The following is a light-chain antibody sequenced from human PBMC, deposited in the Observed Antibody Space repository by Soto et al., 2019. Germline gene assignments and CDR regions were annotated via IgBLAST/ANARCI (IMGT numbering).Light chain of an antibody. Sequence: QSVLTQPPSVSAAPGQRVTISCSGTSSNVGDNFVSWYQQPPEAAPKLLIYDNHKRPSGIPDRFSGSKSGTSATLGITGLQTGDEADYYGATWDGSLSVVVFGGGTKLTVL. V-gene: IGLV1-51*01. CDR2: DNH. CDR1: SSNVGDNF. CDR3: ATWDGSLSVVV. J-gene: IGLJ3*02.